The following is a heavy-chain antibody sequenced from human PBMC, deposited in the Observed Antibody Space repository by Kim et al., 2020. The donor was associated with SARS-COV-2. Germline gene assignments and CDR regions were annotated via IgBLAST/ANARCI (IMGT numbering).Heavy chain of an antibody. Sequence: GGSLRLSCAASGFTFSSYSMNWVRQAPGKGLEWLSSISSSSSYKYYADSVKGRFTISRDNAKNSLYLQMNSLRAEDTAVYYCARDQGYGLYYYYGLDVWG. D-gene: IGHD5-18*01. J-gene: IGHJ6*01. CDR2: ISSSSSYK. CDR3: ARDQGYGLYYYYGLDV. CDR1: GFTFSSYS. V-gene: IGHV3-21*01.